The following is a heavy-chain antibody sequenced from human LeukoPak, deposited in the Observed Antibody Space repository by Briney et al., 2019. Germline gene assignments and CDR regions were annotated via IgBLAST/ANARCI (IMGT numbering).Heavy chain of an antibody. CDR3: ARDYGSGSYYLNYYYYMDV. CDR1: GFTFSSYW. Sequence: PGGSLRLSCAASGFTFSSYWMHWVRQAPGKGLVWVSRINSDGSSTSYADSVKGRFTISRDNAKNTLYLQMNSLSAEDTAVYYCARDYGSGSYYLNYYYYMDVWGKGTTVTVSS. J-gene: IGHJ6*03. CDR2: INSDGSST. D-gene: IGHD3-10*01. V-gene: IGHV3-74*01.